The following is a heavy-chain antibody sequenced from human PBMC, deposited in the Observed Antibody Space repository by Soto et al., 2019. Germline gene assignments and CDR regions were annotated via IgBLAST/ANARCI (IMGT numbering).Heavy chain of an antibody. CDR1: CYTFTSYG. J-gene: IGHJ3*02. Sequence: SVKVSCKASCYTFTSYGISWVRQAPVQGLEWMGWISAYNGNTNYAQKLQGRVTMTTDTSTSTAYMELRSLRSDDTAVYYCARCSHYYYDSSGYRVAFDIWGQGTTVTVSS. D-gene: IGHD3-22*01. CDR2: ISAYNGNT. CDR3: ARCSHYYYDSSGYRVAFDI. V-gene: IGHV1-18*04.